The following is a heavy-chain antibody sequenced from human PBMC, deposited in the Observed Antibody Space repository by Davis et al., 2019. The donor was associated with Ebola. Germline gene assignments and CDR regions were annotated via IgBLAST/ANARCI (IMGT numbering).Heavy chain of an antibody. CDR3: ARVSEYYGMDV. Sequence: ETLSLTCTVSGGSLSSSSYHWSWIRQAPGKGLEWVANIKQDGSEKYYVDSVKGRFTISRDNAKNSLYLQMNSLRAEDTAVYYCARVSEYYGMDVWGQGTTVTVSS. D-gene: IGHD4-23*01. J-gene: IGHJ6*02. CDR1: GGSLSSSSYH. V-gene: IGHV3-7*03. CDR2: IKQDGSEK.